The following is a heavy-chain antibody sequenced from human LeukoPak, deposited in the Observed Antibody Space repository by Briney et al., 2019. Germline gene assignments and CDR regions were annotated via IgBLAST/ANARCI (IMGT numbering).Heavy chain of an antibody. CDR2: ITSSGSPR. J-gene: IGHJ6*03. CDR1: GFTFNKCG. V-gene: IGHV3-48*04. D-gene: IGHD6-19*01. CDR3: ARVPGAVYYDYMDV. Sequence: GGSLRLSCAASGFTFNKCGLNWVRQAPGKGPEWVAFITSSGSPRYYADSVKGRFTIPRDNANNSLYLQMNTLRAEDTAVYYCARVPGAVYYDYMDVWGKGTTVTASS.